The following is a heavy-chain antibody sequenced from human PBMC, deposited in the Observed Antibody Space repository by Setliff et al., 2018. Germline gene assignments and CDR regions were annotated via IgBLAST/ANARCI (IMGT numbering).Heavy chain of an antibody. CDR2: TRNKVNK. V-gene: IGHV3-30*02. D-gene: IGHD3-10*01. J-gene: IGHJ6*02. Sequence: PGGSLRLSCATSGFTFSDYSMDWVRQAPGKGLEWIGRTRNKVNKYYSESVKGRFTISKDRSKKMLNLQMNSLRPEDTAVYYCAKGDYGSGISNRSYYGVDVWGRGTTVTVSS. CDR1: GFTFSDYS. CDR3: AKGDYGSGISNRSYYGVDV.